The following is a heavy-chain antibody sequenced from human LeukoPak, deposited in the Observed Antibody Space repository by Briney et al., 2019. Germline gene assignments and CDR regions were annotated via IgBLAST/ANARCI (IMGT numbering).Heavy chain of an antibody. CDR1: GGSFSGYY. D-gene: IGHD3-10*01. Sequence: KPSETLSLTCAVYGGSFSGYYWSWIRQPPGKGLEWIGEINHSGSTNYNPSLKSRVTISVDTSKNQFSLKLSSVTAADTAVYYCARGRSQGSGSYYKDYWGQGTLVTVSS. CDR3: ARGRSQGSGSYYKDY. J-gene: IGHJ4*02. CDR2: INHSGST. V-gene: IGHV4-34*01.